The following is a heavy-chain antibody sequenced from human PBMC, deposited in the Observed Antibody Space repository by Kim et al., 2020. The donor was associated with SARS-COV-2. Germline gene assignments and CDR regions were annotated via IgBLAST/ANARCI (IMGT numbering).Heavy chain of an antibody. CDR2: IYYSGST. Sequence: SETLSLTCTVSGGSISSSSYYWGWIRQPPGKGLEWIGSIYYSGSTYYNPSLKSRVTISVDTSKNQFSLKLSSVTAADTAVYYCAREGIHEAPFDYWGQGTLVTVSS. CDR1: GGSISSSSYY. V-gene: IGHV4-39*01. J-gene: IGHJ4*02. CDR3: AREGIHEAPFDY. D-gene: IGHD3-10*01.